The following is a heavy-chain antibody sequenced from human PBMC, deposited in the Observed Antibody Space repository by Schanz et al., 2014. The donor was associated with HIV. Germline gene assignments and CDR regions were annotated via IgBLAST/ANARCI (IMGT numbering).Heavy chain of an antibody. Sequence: EVQLLESGGGVVQPGGSRRLSCAVSGLPFSTSAMSWVRQAPGKGLEWVSDISGSGGSTYYADSVKGRFTISRDNSKNTLSLQMNSLTVEDTAIYYCACLGSDYWGPGTLVTVSS. CDR2: ISGSGGST. J-gene: IGHJ4*02. CDR3: ACLGSDY. D-gene: IGHD1-26*01. CDR1: GLPFSTSA. V-gene: IGHV3-23*01.